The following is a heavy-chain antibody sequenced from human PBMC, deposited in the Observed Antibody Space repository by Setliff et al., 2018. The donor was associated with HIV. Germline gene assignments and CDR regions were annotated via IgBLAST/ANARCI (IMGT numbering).Heavy chain of an antibody. Sequence: PSETLSLTCAVSGYSISSGHYWGWIRQPPGKGLEWIGSIYHSGTTYDNPSLKSRVTISVDRSKNQFSLKLRSVTAADTAVYYCARHHNTMVRGVAYFQHWGQGTLVTVSS. CDR1: GYSISSGHY. D-gene: IGHD3-10*01. J-gene: IGHJ1*01. CDR2: IYHSGTT. V-gene: IGHV4-38-2*01. CDR3: ARHHNTMVRGVAYFQH.